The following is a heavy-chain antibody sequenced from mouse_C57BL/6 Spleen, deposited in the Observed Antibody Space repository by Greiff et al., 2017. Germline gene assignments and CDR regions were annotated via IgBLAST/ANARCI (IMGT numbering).Heavy chain of an antibody. V-gene: IGHV5-16*01. D-gene: IGHD2-4*01. J-gene: IGHJ2*01. CDR1: GFTFSDYY. Sequence: EVHLVESEGGLVQPGSSMKLSCTASGFTFSDYYMAWVRQVPEKGLEWVANINYDGSSTYYLDSLKSRFIISRDNAKNILYLQMSSLKSEDTATYYCARGRDYDFYFDYWGQGTTLTVSS. CDR2: INYDGSST. CDR3: ARGRDYDFYFDY.